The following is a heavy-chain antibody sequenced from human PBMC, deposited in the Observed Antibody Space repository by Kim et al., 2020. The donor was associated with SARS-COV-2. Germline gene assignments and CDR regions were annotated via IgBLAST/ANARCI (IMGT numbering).Heavy chain of an antibody. D-gene: IGHD3-16*01. J-gene: IGHJ3*02. V-gene: IGHV4-39*07. CDR3: ATLDGGLGAFDI. Sequence: YHPSLKSRVTISIDTTKKQFSLKLTSVTGADTAVFYCATLDGGLGAFDIWGQGTMVTVSS.